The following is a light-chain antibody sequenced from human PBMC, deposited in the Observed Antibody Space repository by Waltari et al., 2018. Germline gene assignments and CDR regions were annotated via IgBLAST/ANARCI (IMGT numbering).Light chain of an antibody. CDR2: EVT. CDR3: CSYAGSYSWV. J-gene: IGLJ3*02. Sequence: QSALTQPRSVSGSPGQSVTISCSGTSSDVGGYNYVSWYQQYPGKAPRPMIYEVTKRPSVVPGRFSGSKSGNTASLTISGLHAEDEADYYCCSYAGSYSWVFGGGTKLTVL. CDR1: SSDVGGYNY. V-gene: IGLV2-11*01.